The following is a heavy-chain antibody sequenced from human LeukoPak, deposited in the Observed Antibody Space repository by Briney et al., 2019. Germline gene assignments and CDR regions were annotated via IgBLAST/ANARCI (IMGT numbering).Heavy chain of an antibody. J-gene: IGHJ4*02. CDR3: TRDTDGSLDY. D-gene: IGHD1-26*01. V-gene: IGHV3-7*01. CDR1: GFTFTNSW. CDR2: IKQDGSTK. Sequence: GGSLRLSCAASGFTFTNSWMAWVRQAPGKGLEWVANIKQDGSTKHYADSLKGRFAISRDNPKNSLYLQMNNLRADDTAVYYCTRDTDGSLDYWGQGILVTVAS.